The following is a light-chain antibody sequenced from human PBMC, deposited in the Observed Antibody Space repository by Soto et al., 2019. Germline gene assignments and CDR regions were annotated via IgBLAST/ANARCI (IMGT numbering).Light chain of an antibody. V-gene: IGLV2-14*01. CDR3: SSYTSSSTLGVYV. CDR2: DVS. CDR1: SSDVGGYNY. J-gene: IGLJ1*01. Sequence: QSALTQPASVSGSPGQSITISCTGTSSDVGGYNYVSWYQQHPGKAPKLMIYDVSNRPSGVSNRFSGSKSGNTASLTISGLQAEDEAEYYCSSYTSSSTLGVYVFGTGTKLTVL.